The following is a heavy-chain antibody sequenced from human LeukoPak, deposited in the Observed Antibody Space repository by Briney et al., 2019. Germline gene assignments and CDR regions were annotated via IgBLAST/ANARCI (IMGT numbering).Heavy chain of an antibody. V-gene: IGHV3-21*01. Sequence: GGSLRLSCAASGFTFSSYSMNWVRQAPGKGLEWVSSISSSSSYIYCADSVKGRFTISRDNAKNSLYLQMNSLRAEDTAVYYCAREGEMNGMDVWGQGTTVTVSS. CDR2: ISSSSSYI. D-gene: IGHD2-21*01. CDR1: GFTFSSYS. J-gene: IGHJ6*02. CDR3: AREGEMNGMDV.